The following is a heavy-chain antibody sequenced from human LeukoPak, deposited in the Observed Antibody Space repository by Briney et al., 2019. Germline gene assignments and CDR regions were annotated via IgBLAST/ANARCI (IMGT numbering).Heavy chain of an antibody. V-gene: IGHV1-18*01. CDR2: ISAYNGNT. Sequence: ASVKVSCKASGYTFTSYGISWVRQAPGQGLEWMGWISAYNGNTNYAQKLQGRVTMTTDTSTGTAYMELRSLRSDDTAVYYCARGGYDILTGYYSGVDYWGQGTLVTVSS. CDR1: GYTFTSYG. CDR3: ARGGYDILTGYYSGVDY. J-gene: IGHJ4*02. D-gene: IGHD3-9*01.